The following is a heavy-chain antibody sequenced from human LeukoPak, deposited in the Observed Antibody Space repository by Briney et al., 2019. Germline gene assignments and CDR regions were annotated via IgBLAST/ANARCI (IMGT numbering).Heavy chain of an antibody. CDR3: ARVTGSSSFGHFDL. CDR1: GDSISSFNHY. CDR2: IHSSWST. Sequence: SQTLSLTCSVSGDSISSFNHYWTWMRQRPGTGLEWIGYIHSSWSTYYNPPLKSRVSMSVDTSKNQFSLQLTSVSAADTALYYCARVTGSSSFGHFDLWGRGTQVTVSS. D-gene: IGHD1-26*01. V-gene: IGHV4-31*03. J-gene: IGHJ2*01.